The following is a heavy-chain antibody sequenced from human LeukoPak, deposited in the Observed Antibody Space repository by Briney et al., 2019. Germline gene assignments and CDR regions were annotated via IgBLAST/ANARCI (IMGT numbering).Heavy chain of an antibody. CDR1: GFTFSGSA. CDR2: IRSKANSYAT. CDR3: TRLDYYYYYMDV. D-gene: IGHD6-6*01. Sequence: PGGSVRLSCAASGFTFSGSAMHWVRQASGKGLVWVGRIRSKANSYATAYAASVKGRFTISRDDSKNTAYLQMNSLKTEDTAVYYCTRLDYYYYYMDVWGKGTTVTVSS. J-gene: IGHJ6*03. V-gene: IGHV3-73*01.